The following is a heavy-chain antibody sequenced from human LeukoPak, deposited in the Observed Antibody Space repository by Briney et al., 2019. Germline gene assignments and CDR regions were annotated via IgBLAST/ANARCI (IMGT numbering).Heavy chain of an antibody. Sequence: GGSLRLSCAASGFTFSSYNMNWVRQAPGKGLEWVSSISSSSSYIYYADSVKGRFTISRDNAKNSLYLQMNSLRAEDTAVYYCARHGSGSYYFPYYMDVWGKGTTVTVSS. CDR2: ISSSSSYI. J-gene: IGHJ6*03. CDR1: GFTFSSYN. V-gene: IGHV3-21*01. CDR3: ARHGSGSYYFPYYMDV. D-gene: IGHD1-26*01.